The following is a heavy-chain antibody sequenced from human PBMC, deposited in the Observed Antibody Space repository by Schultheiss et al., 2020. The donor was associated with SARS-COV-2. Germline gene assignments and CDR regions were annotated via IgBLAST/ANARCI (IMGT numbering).Heavy chain of an antibody. CDR2: IYYSGST. Sequence: SETLSLTCTVSGGSISGSNYYCGWIRQPPGKGLEWIGYIYYSGSTNYNPSLKSRVTISVDTSKNQFSLKLSSVTAADTAVYYCARASYDFWSGYDMRSYGMDVWGQGTTVTVSS. CDR1: GGSISGSNYY. J-gene: IGHJ6*02. V-gene: IGHV4-61*05. CDR3: ARASYDFWSGYDMRSYGMDV. D-gene: IGHD3-3*01.